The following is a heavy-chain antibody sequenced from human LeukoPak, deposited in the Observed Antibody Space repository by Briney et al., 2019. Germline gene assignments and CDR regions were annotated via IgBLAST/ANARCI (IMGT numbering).Heavy chain of an antibody. CDR1: GGSFSGYY. V-gene: IGHV4-34*01. CDR3: ARAKPNYYYMDV. J-gene: IGHJ6*03. Sequence: SETLSLTCAVYGGSFSGYYWSWIRQPPGKGLEWIGEINHSGSTNYNPSLKSRVTISVETSKNQFSLKLSSVTAADTAVYYCARAKPNYYYMDVWGKGTTFTVSS. CDR2: INHSGST.